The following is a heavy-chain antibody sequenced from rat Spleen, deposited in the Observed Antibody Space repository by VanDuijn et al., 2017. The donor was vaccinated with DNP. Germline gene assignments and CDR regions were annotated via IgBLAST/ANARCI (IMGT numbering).Heavy chain of an antibody. CDR1: DYSIPSNY. Sequence: EVQLQESGSGLVKPSQSLSLTCSVTDYSIPSNYWDWIRKFLGNKMEYIGHISYIGSTNYNPSLRSRISITRDTSKNHFFLHLNSVTTEDTATYYCARWTRYFDYWGQGVMVTVSS. J-gene: IGHJ2*01. V-gene: IGHV3-1*01. CDR2: ISYIGST. CDR3: ARWTRYFDY. D-gene: IGHD1-7*01.